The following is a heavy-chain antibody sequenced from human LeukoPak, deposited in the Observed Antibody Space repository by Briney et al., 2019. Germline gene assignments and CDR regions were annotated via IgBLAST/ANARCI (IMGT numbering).Heavy chain of an antibody. CDR2: LYTSGST. CDR1: GGSISSYY. D-gene: IGHD3-16*02. Sequence: PSETLSLTCTVSGGSISSYYWSWIRLPAGKGLEWIGRLYTSGSTNYNASLKSRVTMSVDTSKNQFSLKLSSVTAADTAVYYCAREMWYDYVWGSYRYSDYWGQGTLVTVSS. J-gene: IGHJ4*02. V-gene: IGHV4-4*07. CDR3: AREMWYDYVWGSYRYSDY.